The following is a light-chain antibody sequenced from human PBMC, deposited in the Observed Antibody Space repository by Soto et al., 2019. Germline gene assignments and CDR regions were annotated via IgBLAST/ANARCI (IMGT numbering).Light chain of an antibody. CDR2: KAS. CDR3: QQYNSYPWT. CDR1: QSISSW. J-gene: IGKJ1*01. V-gene: IGKV1-5*03. Sequence: DIQMTQSPSTLSASVGDRVTITCRASQSISSWLAWYQQKPGKAPKLLIYKASSLESGVPSRFSGSGSGTEFTLTISSLQHDDFATYYRQQYNSYPWTFGQGTKVEIK.